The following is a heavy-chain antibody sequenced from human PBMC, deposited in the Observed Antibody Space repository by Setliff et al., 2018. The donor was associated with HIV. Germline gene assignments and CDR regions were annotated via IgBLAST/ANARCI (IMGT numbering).Heavy chain of an antibody. V-gene: IGHV1-69*13. CDR2: ILPIFGAT. CDR1: GDNFNNVA. J-gene: IGHJ5*02. D-gene: IGHD3-10*01. Sequence: SVKVSCKASGDNFNNVAFHWVRQAPGQGLEWMGGILPIFGATDYAQKFQGRLTLTAVQSENSVYMELSSLRSDDTAVYYCTNRGGSGTNVGNWFDPWGQGTLVTVSS. CDR3: TNRGGSGTNVGNWFDP.